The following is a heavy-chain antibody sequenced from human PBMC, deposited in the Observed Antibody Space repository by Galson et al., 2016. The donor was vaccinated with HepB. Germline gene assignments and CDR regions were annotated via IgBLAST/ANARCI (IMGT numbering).Heavy chain of an antibody. V-gene: IGHV1-46*01. CDR3: SRPFYGEYYYFDY. CDR2: INPSGGGT. Sequence: SVKVSCKASRYTFTTYWMHWVRQAPGQGLEWGGVINPSGGGTSYAQKFQGRVSMTSDTSTSTVYMQLISLRSEDTAVYYCSRPFYGEYYYFDYWGQGTLVIVSA. CDR1: RYTFTTYW. J-gene: IGHJ4*02. D-gene: IGHD4-17*01.